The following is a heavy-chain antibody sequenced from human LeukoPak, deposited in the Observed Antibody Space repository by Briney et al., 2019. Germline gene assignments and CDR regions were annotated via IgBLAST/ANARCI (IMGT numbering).Heavy chain of an antibody. V-gene: IGHV4-34*01. J-gene: IGHJ4*02. D-gene: IGHD6-13*01. Sequence: SETLSLTCAVYGGSFSGYYWGWIRQPPGKGLEWIGEINHSGSTNYNPSLKSRVTISIDTSKNQFSLKLSSVTAADTAVYYCARGGIAAAGTPYDYWGQGTLVTVSS. CDR1: GGSFSGYY. CDR2: INHSGST. CDR3: ARGGIAAAGTPYDY.